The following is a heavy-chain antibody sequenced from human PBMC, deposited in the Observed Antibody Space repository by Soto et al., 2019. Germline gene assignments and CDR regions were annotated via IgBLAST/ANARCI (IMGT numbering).Heavy chain of an antibody. CDR2: FDPEDGET. D-gene: IGHD6-25*01. V-gene: IGHV1-24*01. J-gene: IGHJ6*03. Sequence: GASVKVSCKVSVYTLTELSIHWVRQAPGKGLEWMGGFDPEDGETIYAQKFQGRVTMTEDTSADTAYMELSSLRSEDTAVYYCATAGRTAKYYYYYYMDVWGKGTTVTVSS. CDR1: VYTLTELS. CDR3: ATAGRTAKYYYYYYMDV.